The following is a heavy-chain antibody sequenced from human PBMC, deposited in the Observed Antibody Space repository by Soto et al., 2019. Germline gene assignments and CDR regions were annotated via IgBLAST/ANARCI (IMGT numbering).Heavy chain of an antibody. D-gene: IGHD3-10*02. J-gene: IGHJ4*02. CDR3: TIVRVADSALDH. V-gene: IGHV3-30*02. CDR1: GLIFSNNG. Sequence: GGSLRLSCVGSGLIFSNNGMHWVRQTPGKGLEWVAFMSYDGSDTFYADSVKGRFTISRDNSKNTLFLHMSNLRAEDTAMYYCTIVRVADSALDHWGQGTLVTVSS. CDR2: MSYDGSDT.